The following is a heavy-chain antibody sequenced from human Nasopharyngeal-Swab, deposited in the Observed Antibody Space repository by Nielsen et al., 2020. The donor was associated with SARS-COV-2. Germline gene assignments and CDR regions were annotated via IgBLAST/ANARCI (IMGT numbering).Heavy chain of an antibody. CDR3: ASQPSNWFDP. CDR1: GGSISSSSYY. CDR2: IYYSGST. V-gene: IGHV4-39*01. J-gene: IGHJ5*02. Sequence: SETLSLTCTVSGGSISSSSYYWGWIRQPPGKGLEWIGSIYYSGSTYYNPSLKSRVTISVDTSKNQFSLKLNSATAADTAVYYCASQPSNWFDPWGQGTLVTVSS.